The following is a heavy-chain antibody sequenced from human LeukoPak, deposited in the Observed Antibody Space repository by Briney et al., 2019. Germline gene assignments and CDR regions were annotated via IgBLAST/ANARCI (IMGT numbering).Heavy chain of an antibody. CDR2: MSGSGGST. J-gene: IGHJ4*02. V-gene: IGHV3-23*01. CDR1: GFTFGSYA. Sequence: GGSLRLSCAASGFTFGSYAMSWVRQAPGKGLEWVSVMSGSGGSTYYADSVKGRFTISRDNSKNTQSLQMNSLRAEDTAVYYCARDYAWDSYGLVLDSWGQGALVTVSS. D-gene: IGHD3-16*02. CDR3: ARDYAWDSYGLVLDS.